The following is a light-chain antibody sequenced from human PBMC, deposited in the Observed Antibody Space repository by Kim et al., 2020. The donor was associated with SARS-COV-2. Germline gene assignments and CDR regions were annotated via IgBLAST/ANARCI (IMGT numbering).Light chain of an antibody. CDR1: ILGDKY. J-gene: IGLJ2*01. CDR2: QDN. Sequence: SYELTQPSSVSVSPGQTASITCSGDILGDKYACWYQQKSGQSPVLVVYQDNKRPSGIPERFSGSNSGNTVTLTISGTQTMDEADYYCQAWDNSHVIFGGG. V-gene: IGLV3-1*01. CDR3: QAWDNSHVI.